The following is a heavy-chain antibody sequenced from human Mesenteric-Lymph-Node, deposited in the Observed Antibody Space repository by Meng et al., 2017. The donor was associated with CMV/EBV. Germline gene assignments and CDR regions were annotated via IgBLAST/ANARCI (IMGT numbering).Heavy chain of an antibody. V-gene: IGHV3-9*01. CDR1: GFTFDAYA. CDR3: AREGPGRDSGSYSFDL. J-gene: IGHJ5*02. CDR2: LSWNGGNM. Sequence: GGSLRLSCTASGFTFDAYAMHWVRQVPGKGLEWVSGLSWNGGNMLYADSLKGRFAISRDNAKNSLYLQMNSLKGDDTALYYCAREGPGRDSGSYSFDLWGQGTLVTVSS. D-gene: IGHD1-26*01.